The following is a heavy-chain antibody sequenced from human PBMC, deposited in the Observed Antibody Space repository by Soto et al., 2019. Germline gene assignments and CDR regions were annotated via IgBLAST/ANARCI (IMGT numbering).Heavy chain of an antibody. CDR3: ARDYGSSWYATSL. CDR1: GFTFSRYA. D-gene: IGHD6-13*01. Sequence: GGSLRLSCAASGFTFSRYAMHWVRQAPGKGLDWVAVISYDGNDKHYADSVKGRFTISRDNSKNTLYLQMNSLRAEDTAIYYCARDYGSSWYATSLWGQGTLVTVSS. V-gene: IGHV3-30-3*01. CDR2: ISYDGNDK. J-gene: IGHJ4*02.